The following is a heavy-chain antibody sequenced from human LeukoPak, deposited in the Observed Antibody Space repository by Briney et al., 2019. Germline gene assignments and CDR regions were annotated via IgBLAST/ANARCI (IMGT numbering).Heavy chain of an antibody. CDR2: MNRDGSEK. CDR1: GFTFSSYW. Sequence: PGGSLRLSCAASGFTFSSYWMHWVRQAPGKGLEWVANMNRDGSEKNYVDSMKGRITISRDNAKNSLYLQMNSLRVEDTAVYYCARDGGIIRFGGQDVWGQGTTVTVS. V-gene: IGHV3-7*01. J-gene: IGHJ6*02. CDR3: ARDGGIIRFGGQDV. D-gene: IGHD3-16*01.